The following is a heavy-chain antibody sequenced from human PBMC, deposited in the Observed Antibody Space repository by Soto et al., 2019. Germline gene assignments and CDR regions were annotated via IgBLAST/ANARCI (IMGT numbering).Heavy chain of an antibody. D-gene: IGHD2-8*01. Sequence: PGGSLRLSCAASGFTFSSYSMNWVRQAPGKGLEWVSSISSSSSYIYYADSVKGRFTISRDNAKNSLYLQMNSLRAEDTAVYYCARDGVLMVYDGGPMDVWGQGTTVTVSS. CDR2: ISSSSSYI. J-gene: IGHJ6*02. CDR1: GFTFSSYS. V-gene: IGHV3-21*01. CDR3: ARDGVLMVYDGGPMDV.